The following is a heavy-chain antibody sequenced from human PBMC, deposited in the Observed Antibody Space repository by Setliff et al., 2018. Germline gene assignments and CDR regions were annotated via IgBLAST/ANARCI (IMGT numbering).Heavy chain of an antibody. CDR3: ARDRKSSPEHYYFDY. CDR1: GASFSDYY. CDR2: IYTSGST. V-gene: IGHV4-4*07. J-gene: IGHJ4*02. Sequence: SETLSLTCTVYGASFSDYYWGWIRQPAGKGLEWIGRIYTSGSTYYNPTLNSRVTMSVDTSKNQFSLMLTSVTAADTAVYYCARDRKSSPEHYYFDYWGQGTLVTVSS.